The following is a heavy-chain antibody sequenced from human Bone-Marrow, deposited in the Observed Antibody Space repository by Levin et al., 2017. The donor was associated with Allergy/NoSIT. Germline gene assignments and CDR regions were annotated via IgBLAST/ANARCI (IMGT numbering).Heavy chain of an antibody. V-gene: IGHV4-59*01. CDR2: IYYSGST. CDR1: GGSISSYY. Sequence: HSQTLSLTCTVSGGSISSYYWSWIRQPPGKGLEWIGYIYYSGSTNYNPSLKSRVTISIDTSKNQFSLKLSSVTAADTAVYYCARAPIDYGDFIFDYWGQGTLVTVSS. J-gene: IGHJ4*02. D-gene: IGHD4-17*01. CDR3: ARAPIDYGDFIFDY.